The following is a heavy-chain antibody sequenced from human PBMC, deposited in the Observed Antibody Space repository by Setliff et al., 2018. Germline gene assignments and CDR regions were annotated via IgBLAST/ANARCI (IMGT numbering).Heavy chain of an antibody. CDR3: ARLYEFGELFSNY. CDR2: IYHSGST. V-gene: IGHV4-38-2*01. CDR1: GYSISSGYY. J-gene: IGHJ4*02. D-gene: IGHD3-10*01. Sequence: SETLSLTCAVSGYSISSGYYWGWIRQPPGKGLEWTGSIYHSGSTYYNPSLKSRVTISVDTSKNQFSLKLSSVTAADTAVYYCARLYEFGELFSNYWGQGTQVTVSS.